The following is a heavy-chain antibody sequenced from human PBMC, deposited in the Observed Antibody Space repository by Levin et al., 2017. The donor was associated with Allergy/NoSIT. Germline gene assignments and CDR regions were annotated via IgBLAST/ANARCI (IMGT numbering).Heavy chain of an antibody. CDR3: TIDNPLYGDYVADSDY. J-gene: IGHJ4*02. CDR2: IKSKIDGGTA. CDR1: GLTFNNAW. Sequence: PGESLKISCAASGLTFNNAWMSWVRQAPGKGLEWVGRIKSKIDGGTADYAAPVKGRFSISREDSENTLFLQMNSLKTEDTAVYYCTIDNPLYGDYVADSDYWGQGILVTVSS. D-gene: IGHD4-17*01. V-gene: IGHV3-15*01.